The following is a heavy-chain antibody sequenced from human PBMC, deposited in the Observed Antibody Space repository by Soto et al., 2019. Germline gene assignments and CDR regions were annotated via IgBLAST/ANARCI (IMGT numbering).Heavy chain of an antibody. Sequence: GGSLRLSYAASGFTFSSYAMSWVRQAPGKGLEWVSGINGGGDSTYFADSVRGRFTISRDNSKNTLFLHMNSLRAEDTAVYYCARGWTFDLWGQGTLVTVSS. D-gene: IGHD1-1*01. CDR1: GFTFSSYA. J-gene: IGHJ4*02. CDR2: INGGGDST. V-gene: IGHV3-23*01. CDR3: ARGWTFDL.